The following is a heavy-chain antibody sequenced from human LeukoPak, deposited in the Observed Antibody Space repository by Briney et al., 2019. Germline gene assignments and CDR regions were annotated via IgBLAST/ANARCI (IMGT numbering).Heavy chain of an antibody. J-gene: IGHJ1*01. D-gene: IGHD6-25*01. CDR3: ASQDPGYSSVWH. Sequence: SETLSLTCTVSGGSISSYYWSWIRQPAGKGLEWIGRIYTSGSTNYNPSLKSRVTMSVDTSKSQFSLKLSSVTAADTAVYYCASQDPGYSSVWHWGQGTLVTVSS. CDR1: GGSISSYY. V-gene: IGHV4-4*07. CDR2: IYTSGST.